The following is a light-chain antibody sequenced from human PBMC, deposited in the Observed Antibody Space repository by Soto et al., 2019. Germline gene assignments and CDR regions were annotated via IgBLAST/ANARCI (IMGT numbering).Light chain of an antibody. CDR2: EVR. V-gene: IGLV2-14*01. CDR1: MRDVGGYNL. J-gene: IGLJ2*01. CDR3: SSFTSKSSLI. Sequence: QSVLTQPASVSGSPGQSITISCAGTMRDVGGYNLVSWYQQHQGRAPQLILYEVRNRPSGISFRFSGSKSGNTASLTISGLQAEDEADYYCSSFTSKSSLIFGGGTKLTVL.